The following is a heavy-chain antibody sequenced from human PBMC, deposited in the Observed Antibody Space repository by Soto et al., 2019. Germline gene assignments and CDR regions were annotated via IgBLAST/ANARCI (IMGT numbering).Heavy chain of an antibody. CDR2: IYYSGST. Sequence: SETLSLTCTVSGGSISSGDYYWSWIRQPPGKGLEWIGYIYYSGSTYYNPSLKSRVTISVDASKNQFSLKLGSVTAADTAVYYCAKVFSGSTGEFDYWGQGTLVTVSS. V-gene: IGHV4-30-4*01. CDR1: GGSISSGDYY. D-gene: IGHD1-26*01. J-gene: IGHJ4*02. CDR3: AKVFSGSTGEFDY.